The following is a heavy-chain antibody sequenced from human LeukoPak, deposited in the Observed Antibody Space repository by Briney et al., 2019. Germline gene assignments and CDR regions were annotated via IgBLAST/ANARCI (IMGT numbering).Heavy chain of an antibody. CDR3: ARGSYYDSRGSRSPFDY. CDR1: GYTFTDYY. D-gene: IGHD3-22*01. V-gene: IGHV1-2*02. J-gene: IGHJ4*02. CDR2: INPKSGDS. Sequence: ASVKVSCKASGYTFTDYYMHWVRQAPGQGLEWMGWINPKSGDSKSAQKSQGRVTMTRDTSINTAYMEVSRLTSDDTAVYYCARGSYYDSRGSRSPFDYWGQGTLVTVSS.